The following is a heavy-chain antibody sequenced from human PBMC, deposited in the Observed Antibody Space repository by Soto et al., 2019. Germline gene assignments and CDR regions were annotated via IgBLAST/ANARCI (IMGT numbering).Heavy chain of an antibody. V-gene: IGHV4-59*08. Sequence: QVQLQESGPGLVKPSETLSLTCTVSGGSISSYYWSWIRQPPGKGLEWIGYIYYSGSTNYNPSLKSRIHMTVDTYKNQFSLKLSSVTAADTAVYYCARRYGSCFDYWGQGTLVIVSS. CDR2: IYYSGST. J-gene: IGHJ4*02. D-gene: IGHD5-18*01. CDR3: ARRYGSCFDY. CDR1: GGSISSYY.